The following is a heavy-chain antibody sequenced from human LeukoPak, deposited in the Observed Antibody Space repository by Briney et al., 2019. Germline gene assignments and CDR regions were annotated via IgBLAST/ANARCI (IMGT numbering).Heavy chain of an antibody. V-gene: IGHV4-30-2*01. CDR1: GGSISSDSYS. CDR2: IYRSGST. J-gene: IGHJ4*02. CDR3: ARGGRGSSSWYYY. Sequence: PSETLSVTCVVSGGSISSDSYSWSWIRQPPGKGLEWIGYIYRSGSTCYSPSLKSRVTISIDTSKNQFSLRLNSVTAADTAVYSCARGGRGSSSWYYYWGQGTLVTVSP. D-gene: IGHD6-13*01.